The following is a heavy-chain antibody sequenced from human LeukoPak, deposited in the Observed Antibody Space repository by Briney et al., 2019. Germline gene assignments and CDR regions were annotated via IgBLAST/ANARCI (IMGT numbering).Heavy chain of an antibody. D-gene: IGHD2-21*02. CDR3: ARLLNNDNAGDPDTFDM. V-gene: IGHV4-59*11. Sequence: SETLSLTCTVSSGSISSHYWSWIRQSPERGLEWIGFNYYTGTTRYNPSLRGRVTMSVDSSRNHFSLKLTSMTAADTALYYCARLLNNDNAGDPDTFDMWGQGTMVTVSS. J-gene: IGHJ3*02. CDR2: NYYTGTT. CDR1: SGSISSHY.